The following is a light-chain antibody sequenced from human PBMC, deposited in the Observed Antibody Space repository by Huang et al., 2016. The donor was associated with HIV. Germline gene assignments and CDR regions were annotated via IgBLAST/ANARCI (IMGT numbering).Light chain of an antibody. J-gene: IGKJ3*01. CDR2: WAS. V-gene: IGKV4-1*01. Sequence: DIVMTQSPASLAVSLGERATINCKSSQSVLYSSNNKNCLAWYQQKPGQAPKLLIYWASTRESGVPDRFSGSGSGTDFTLTISSLQAEDVAVYYCQQYYTTPFTFGPGTKVDIK. CDR3: QQYYTTPFT. CDR1: QSVLYSSNNKNC.